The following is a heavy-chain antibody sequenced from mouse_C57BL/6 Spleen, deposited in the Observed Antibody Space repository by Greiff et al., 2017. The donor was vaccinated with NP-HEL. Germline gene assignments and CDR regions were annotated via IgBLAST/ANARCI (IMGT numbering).Heavy chain of an antibody. CDR1: GYTFTDYE. V-gene: IGHV1-15*01. CDR3: TRGITTVVAPYAMDY. J-gene: IGHJ4*01. Sequence: QVQLKESGAELVRPGASVTLSCKASGYTFTDYEMHWVKQTPVHGLEWIGAIDPETGGTAYNQKFKGKAILTADKSSSTAYMELRSLTSEDSAVYYCTRGITTVVAPYAMDYWGQGTSVTVSS. CDR2: IDPETGGT. D-gene: IGHD1-1*01.